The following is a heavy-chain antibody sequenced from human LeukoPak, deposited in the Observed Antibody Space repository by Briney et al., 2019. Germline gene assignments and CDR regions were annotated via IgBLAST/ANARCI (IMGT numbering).Heavy chain of an antibody. J-gene: IGHJ4*02. CDR3: AKDQSRVGASDPFDY. Sequence: PGGSLRLSCAASGFTFSSCAMTWVRQAPGKGLEWVSSISGSGATTDYADSVKGRFTISRDNSNNTVYLQMNSLRAEDTAVYYCAKDQSRVGASDPFDYWGQGMQVGVSS. V-gene: IGHV3-23*01. CDR1: GFTFSSCA. D-gene: IGHD1-26*01. CDR2: ISGSGATT.